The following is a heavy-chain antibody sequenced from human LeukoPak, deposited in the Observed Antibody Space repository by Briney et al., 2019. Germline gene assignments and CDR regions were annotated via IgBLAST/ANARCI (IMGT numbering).Heavy chain of an antibody. J-gene: IGHJ3*02. CDR2: INPSGGST. CDR1: GYTLTSYY. Sequence: ASVKVSCKASGYTLTSYYMHWVRQAPGQGLEWMGIINPSGGSTSYAQKFQGRVTMTRDMSTSTVYMELSSLRSEDTAVYYCARDLRDSSGYYLYDAFDIWGQGTMVTVSS. CDR3: ARDLRDSSGYYLYDAFDI. V-gene: IGHV1-46*01. D-gene: IGHD3-22*01.